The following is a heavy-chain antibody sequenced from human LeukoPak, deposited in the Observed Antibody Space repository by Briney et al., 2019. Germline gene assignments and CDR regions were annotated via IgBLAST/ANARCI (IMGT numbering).Heavy chain of an antibody. V-gene: IGHV1-8*01. D-gene: IGHD5-12*01. J-gene: IGHJ4*02. CDR1: GYTFTIYD. CDR2: MNPNSGNT. Sequence: ASVKVSCKASGYTFTIYDINWVREATGQGREWVGWMNPNSGNTGYAQKFQGRVTITRNTTISTAYIELSSLRSEDTAVYYCARQSGYDGSFDKSWGQGTLVTVSS. CDR3: ARQSGYDGSFDKS.